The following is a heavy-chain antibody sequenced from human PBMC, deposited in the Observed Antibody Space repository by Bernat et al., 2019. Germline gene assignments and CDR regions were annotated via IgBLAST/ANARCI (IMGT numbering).Heavy chain of an antibody. CDR2: ISYDGSNK. J-gene: IGHJ6*02. CDR1: GFTFSSYG. V-gene: IGHV3-30*18. D-gene: IGHD6-13*01. Sequence: QVQLVESGGGVVQPGRSLRLSCAASGFTFSSYGMHWVRQAPGNGLEWVAVISYDGSNKYYADSVKGRFTISRDNSKNTLYLQMNSLRAEDTAVYYCAKAKDSSSWYLLDYYYYGMDVWGQGTTVTVSS. CDR3: AKAKDSSSWYLLDYYYYGMDV.